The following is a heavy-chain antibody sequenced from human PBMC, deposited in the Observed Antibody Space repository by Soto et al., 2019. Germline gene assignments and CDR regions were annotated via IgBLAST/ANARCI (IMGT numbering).Heavy chain of an antibody. CDR2: ISGSDGKT. J-gene: IGHJ4*02. CDR1: GFSFSGYA. V-gene: IGHV3-23*01. D-gene: IGHD3-3*01. Sequence: QPGGSLRLSCAAPGFSFSGYAMSWVRQAPGKGLEWVSTISGSDGKTFYADSVKGRSSISRDTSKNTLYLQMNSLRADDTAVYYCARWSYLDYWGQGTRVTVSS. CDR3: ARWSYLDY.